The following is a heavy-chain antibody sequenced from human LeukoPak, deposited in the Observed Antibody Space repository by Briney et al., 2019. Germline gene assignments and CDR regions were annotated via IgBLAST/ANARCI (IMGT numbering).Heavy chain of an antibody. V-gene: IGHV3-23*01. CDR3: AKDRGSSWIYWFDP. D-gene: IGHD6-13*01. CDR2: ISGSGGST. J-gene: IGHJ5*02. CDR1: GFTFSSYA. Sequence: GGSLRLSCAASGFTFSSYAMRWVRQAPGKGLEWVSAISGSGGSTYYADSVKDRFTISRDNSKNTLYLQMNSLRAEDTAVYYCAKDRGSSWIYWFDPWGQGTLVTVSS.